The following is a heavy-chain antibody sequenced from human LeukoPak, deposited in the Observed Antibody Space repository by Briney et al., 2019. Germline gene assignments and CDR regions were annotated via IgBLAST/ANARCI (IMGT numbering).Heavy chain of an antibody. CDR1: GFTFSSYR. V-gene: IGHV3-21*01. CDR2: ISSSSSYI. Sequence: GGPLRLSCAASGFTFSSYRMNWVRQAPGKGLEWVSSISSSSSYIYYADSVKGRFTISRDNAKNSLYLQMNSLRAEDTAVYYCAREGPPYDFWSGYYHTGYYGMDVWGQGTTVTVSS. CDR3: AREGPPYDFWSGYYHTGYYGMDV. D-gene: IGHD3-3*01. J-gene: IGHJ6*02.